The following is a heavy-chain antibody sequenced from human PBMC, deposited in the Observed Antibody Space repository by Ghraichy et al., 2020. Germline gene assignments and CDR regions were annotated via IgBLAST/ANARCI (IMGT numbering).Heavy chain of an antibody. CDR3: AWAPVGPTKYFDC. CDR2: IYNSGST. CDR1: GGSISSSTYY. D-gene: IGHD1-26*01. Sequence: SETLSLSCTVSGGSISSSTYYWGWIRQPPGKGLEWIGSIYNSGSTYYNPSLKSRVTISVDTSKKQFSLKLSSVTAADTAVYYCAWAPVGPTKYFDCWGQGTLVTVSS. V-gene: IGHV4-39*01. J-gene: IGHJ4*02.